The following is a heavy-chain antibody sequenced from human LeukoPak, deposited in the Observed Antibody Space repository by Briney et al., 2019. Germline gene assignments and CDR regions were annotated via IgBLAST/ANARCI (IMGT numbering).Heavy chain of an antibody. Sequence: PGGSLRLSCAASGFTLSSYAMSWVRQAPGKGLEWVSVISDSGNTYHADSVKGRFTISRDSSKNTLFLQMNRLRPEDAAVYYCAKAPVTTCRGAYCYPFDYWGQGTLVTVSS. D-gene: IGHD2-21*01. V-gene: IGHV3-23*01. CDR3: AKAPVTTCRGAYCYPFDY. CDR2: ISDSGNT. CDR1: GFTLSSYA. J-gene: IGHJ4*02.